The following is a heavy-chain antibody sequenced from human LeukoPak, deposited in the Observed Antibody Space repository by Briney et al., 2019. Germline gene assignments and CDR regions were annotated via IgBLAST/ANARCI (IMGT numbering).Heavy chain of an antibody. CDR2: MNPKSGNT. J-gene: IGHJ5*02. Sequence: ASVKVSCKASGYTFTSYGISWVRQAPGQGLEWMGWMNPKSGNTGYATKFQGRVTMTRNTSIDTAFMELKSLSFEDTAVYYCAKATTTIAAVPHNPWGQGTLVTVSS. CDR3: AKATTTIAAVPHNP. D-gene: IGHD6-13*01. CDR1: GYTFTSYG. V-gene: IGHV1-8*02.